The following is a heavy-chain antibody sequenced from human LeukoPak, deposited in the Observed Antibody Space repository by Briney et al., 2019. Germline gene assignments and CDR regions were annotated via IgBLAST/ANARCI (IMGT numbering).Heavy chain of an antibody. D-gene: IGHD5-24*01. CDR1: GGTFSSYA. J-gene: IGHJ4*02. CDR2: IIPILGIA. V-gene: IGHV1-69*04. Sequence: ASVKASCKASGGTFSSYAISWVRQAPGQGLEWMGRIIPILGIANYAQKFQGRVTITADKSTSTAYMELSSLRSEDTAVYYCATQQEMATLNFDYWGQGTLVTVSS. CDR3: ATQQEMATLNFDY.